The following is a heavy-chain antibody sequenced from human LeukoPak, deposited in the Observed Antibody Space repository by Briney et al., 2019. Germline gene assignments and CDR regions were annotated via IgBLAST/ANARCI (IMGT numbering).Heavy chain of an antibody. CDR2: ISGSGDNT. V-gene: IGHV3-23*01. D-gene: IGHD1-7*01. Sequence: GGSLRLSCAASGFTFSSYAVSWVRQAPGKGLEWVSAISGSGDNTYYADSVKGRFTISRDNSKNTLYLHMNSLGAEDTAVYYCAKDQRITGTTCLDCWGQGTLITVSS. J-gene: IGHJ4*02. CDR1: GFTFSSYA. CDR3: AKDQRITGTTCLDC.